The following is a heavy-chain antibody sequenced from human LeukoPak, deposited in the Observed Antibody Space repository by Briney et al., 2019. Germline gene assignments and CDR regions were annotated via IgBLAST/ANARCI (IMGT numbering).Heavy chain of an antibody. CDR2: IYYSGST. CDR1: GGSISSSSYY. J-gene: IGHJ6*03. D-gene: IGHD2-2*01. Sequence: SETLSLTCTVSGGSISSSSYYWGWIRQPPGKGLEWIGSIYYSGSTYYNPSLKSRVTISVDTSKNQFSLKLSSVTAADTAVYYCARHRKLLLGYCSSTSCPTDYYMDVRGKGTTVTVSS. CDR3: ARHRKLLLGYCSSTSCPTDYYMDV. V-gene: IGHV4-39*01.